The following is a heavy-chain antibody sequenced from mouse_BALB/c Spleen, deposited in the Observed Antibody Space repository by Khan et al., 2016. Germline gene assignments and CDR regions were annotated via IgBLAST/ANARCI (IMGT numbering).Heavy chain of an antibody. V-gene: IGHV14-4*02. CDR2: IDPENGDT. CDR3: NECDYSAVDY. J-gene: IGHJ4*01. D-gene: IGHD2-4*01. CDR1: GFNIKDYY. Sequence: VQLQQSGAELVKSGASVKLSCTASGFNIKDYYMHWVKQRPEQGLEWIGWIDPENGDTEYAPKFQGKATMTADTSSNTAYLQLSRLTSEDTAVYYGNECDYSAVDYWGQGTSVTVSS.